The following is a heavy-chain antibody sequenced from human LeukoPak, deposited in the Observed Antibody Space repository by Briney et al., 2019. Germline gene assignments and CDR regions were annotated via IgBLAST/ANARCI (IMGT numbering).Heavy chain of an antibody. V-gene: IGHV3-30*04. J-gene: IGHJ3*02. CDR3: ARGADTAMGAAFDI. CDR2: ISYDGSNK. CDR1: GFTFSSYA. Sequence: GGSLRLSCAASGFTFSSYAMHWVRQAPGKGPEWVAVISYDGSNKYYADSVKGRFTISRDNSKNTLYLQMNSLRAEDTAVYYCARGADTAMGAAFDIWGQGTMVTVSS. D-gene: IGHD5-18*01.